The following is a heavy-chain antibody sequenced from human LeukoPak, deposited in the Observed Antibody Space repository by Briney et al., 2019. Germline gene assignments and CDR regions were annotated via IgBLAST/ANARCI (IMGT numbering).Heavy chain of an antibody. CDR1: GYTFTSYG. V-gene: IGHV1-18*01. CDR2: ISAYNGNT. J-gene: IGHJ4*02. D-gene: IGHD2-2*02. CDR3: ARDRECSSTSCYTLPDY. Sequence: ASVKVSCKASGYTFTSYGISWVRQAPGQGLEWMGWISAYNGNTNYAQKLQGRVTMTTDTSTSTAYMELRSLRSDDTAVYYCARDRECSSTSCYTLPDYWGQGTLVTVSS.